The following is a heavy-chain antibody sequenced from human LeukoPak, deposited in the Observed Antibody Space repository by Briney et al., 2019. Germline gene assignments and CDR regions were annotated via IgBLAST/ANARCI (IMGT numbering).Heavy chain of an antibody. D-gene: IGHD4-17*01. CDR2: TYYSGST. CDR3: ARHNDYGDYPNY. V-gene: IGHV4-59*08. CDR1: GGSISSYY. J-gene: IGHJ4*02. Sequence: SETLSLTCTVSGGSISSYYWSWIRQPPGKGLEWIGYTYYSGSTNYNPSLKSRVAISVDTSKNQFSLKLSSVTAADTAVYYCARHNDYGDYPNYWGQGTLVTVSS.